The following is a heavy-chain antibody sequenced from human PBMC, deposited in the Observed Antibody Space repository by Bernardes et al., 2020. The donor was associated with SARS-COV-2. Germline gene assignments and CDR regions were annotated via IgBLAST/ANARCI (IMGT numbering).Heavy chain of an antibody. V-gene: IGHV3-15*01. CDR3: TTDSRNYYYGMDV. J-gene: IGHJ6*02. CDR1: GFTFSNAW. Sequence: GGSLRLSCAASGFTFSNAWMCWVRQAPGKGLEWVGRIKSKTDGGTTDYAAPVKGRFTISRDDSKNTLYLQMNSLKTEDTAVYYCTTDSRNYYYGMDVWGQGTTVTVSS. CDR2: IKSKTDGGTT.